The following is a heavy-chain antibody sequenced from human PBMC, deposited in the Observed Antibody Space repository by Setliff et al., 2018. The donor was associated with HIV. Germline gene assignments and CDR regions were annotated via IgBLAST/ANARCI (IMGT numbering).Heavy chain of an antibody. J-gene: IGHJ5*02. CDR1: GGSVTDTIW. D-gene: IGHD3-3*01. CDR2: MYHSGST. CDR3: APYNTRSGYYSMGWFDP. V-gene: IGHV4-4*02. Sequence: SETLSLTCAVSGGSVTDTIWWSWVRQAPGKGLEWIGEMYHSGSTYYNPSLKSRVTISVDTSKNQFSLKLSSVTAADTAVYYCAPYNTRSGYYSMGWFDPWGQGTLVTVSS.